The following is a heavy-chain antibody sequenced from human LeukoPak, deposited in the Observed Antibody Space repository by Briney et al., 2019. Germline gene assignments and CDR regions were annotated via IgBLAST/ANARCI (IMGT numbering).Heavy chain of an antibody. J-gene: IGHJ4*02. CDR3: ARGTTTVIG. CDR2: IYYDGST. D-gene: IGHD4-17*01. Sequence: PSETLSLTCTVSGDSISSSGHYWSWIRQHPGKGLDWIGYIYYDGSTYYNPSLKSRINISIDTAKNQFSLKLSSVTAADTAVYYCARGTTTVIGWGQGTLVTVSS. V-gene: IGHV4-31*03. CDR1: GDSISSSGHY.